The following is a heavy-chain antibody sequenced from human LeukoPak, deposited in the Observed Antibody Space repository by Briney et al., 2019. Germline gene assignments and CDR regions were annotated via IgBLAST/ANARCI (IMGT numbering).Heavy chain of an antibody. CDR2: IILIFGTS. CDR1: GGTFSSYA. Sequence: GSSVKVSCKASGGTFSSYAISWVRQAPGQGLEWMGGIILIFGTSNYAQKFQGRVTITADESTSTAYMELSSLRSEDTAVYYCARDQEAYCSSTSCYRAYAFDIWGQGTMVTVSS. V-gene: IGHV1-69*01. D-gene: IGHD2-2*01. CDR3: ARDQEAYCSSTSCYRAYAFDI. J-gene: IGHJ3*02.